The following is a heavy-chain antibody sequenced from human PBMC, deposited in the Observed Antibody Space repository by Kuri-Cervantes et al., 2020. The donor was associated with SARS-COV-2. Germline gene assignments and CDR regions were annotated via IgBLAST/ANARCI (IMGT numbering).Heavy chain of an antibody. CDR2: IYYSGST. V-gene: IGHV4-59*12. J-gene: IGHJ4*02. CDR3: AREMGYYYDSSGYYSQYYFDY. D-gene: IGHD3-22*01. CDR1: GGTISNYY. Sequence: SETLSLTCTASGGTISNYYWSWIRQAPGKGLEWIGSIYYSGSTIYNPSLKNRVIISVDTSKNQFSLKLSTVTAADTAVYYCAREMGYYYDSSGYYSQYYFDYWGQGTLVTVSS.